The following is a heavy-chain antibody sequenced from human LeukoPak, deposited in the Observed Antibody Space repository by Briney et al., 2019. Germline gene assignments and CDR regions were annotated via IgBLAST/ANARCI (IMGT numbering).Heavy chain of an antibody. CDR2: TYYRSKWNN. Sequence: SQTLSLTCAISGDTVSSNIAAWTWIRQSPSRGLEWLGSTYYRSKWNNDYAVSVKSRISINPDTSKNQFSLQVNSVTPEDTAVYYCARDLCSGGSCYWRFDYWGQGTLVTVPS. J-gene: IGHJ4*02. CDR3: ARDLCSGGSCYWRFDY. V-gene: IGHV6-1*01. D-gene: IGHD2-15*01. CDR1: GDTVSSNIAA.